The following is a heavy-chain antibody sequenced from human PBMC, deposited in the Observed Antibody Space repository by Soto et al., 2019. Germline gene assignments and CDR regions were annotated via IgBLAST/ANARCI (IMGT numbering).Heavy chain of an antibody. CDR1: GGSISSGDYY. D-gene: IGHD5-12*01. Sequence: PSETLSLTCTVSGGSISSGDYYWSWIRQPPGKGLEWIGYIYYSGSTYYNPSLKSRVTISVDTSKNQFSLKLSSVTAADTAVYYCARGNGRRDGYNYPDYWGQGTLVTVSS. CDR2: IYYSGST. V-gene: IGHV4-30-4*01. CDR3: ARGNGRRDGYNYPDY. J-gene: IGHJ4*02.